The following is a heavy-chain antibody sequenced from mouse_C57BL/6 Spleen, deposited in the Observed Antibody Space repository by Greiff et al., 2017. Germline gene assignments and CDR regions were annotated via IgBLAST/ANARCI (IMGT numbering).Heavy chain of an antibody. D-gene: IGHD1-1*01. Sequence: VQLQQSGPELVKPGASVKISCKASGYAFSSSWMNWVKQRPGKGLEWIGRIYPGDGDTNYNGKFKGKATLTADKSSSTAYMQLSSLTSEDSAVYFCARLAYGSYFDYWGQGTTLTVSS. V-gene: IGHV1-82*01. CDR2: IYPGDGDT. CDR3: ARLAYGSYFDY. J-gene: IGHJ2*01. CDR1: GYAFSSSW.